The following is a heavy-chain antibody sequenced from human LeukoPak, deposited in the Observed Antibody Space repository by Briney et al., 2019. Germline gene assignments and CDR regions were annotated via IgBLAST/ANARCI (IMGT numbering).Heavy chain of an antibody. J-gene: IGHJ3*02. Sequence: ASVKVSCKASGYTFTGYYMHWVRQAPGQGLEWMGWINPNSGGTNYAQKFQGRVTMTRDTSISTAYMELSRLRSDDTAVYYCASPVLDTYDSRGLGGVDAFDIWAKGQWSPSLQ. CDR1: GYTFTGYY. CDR2: INPNSGGT. V-gene: IGHV1-2*02. CDR3: ASPVLDTYDSRGLGGVDAFDI. D-gene: IGHD3-22*01.